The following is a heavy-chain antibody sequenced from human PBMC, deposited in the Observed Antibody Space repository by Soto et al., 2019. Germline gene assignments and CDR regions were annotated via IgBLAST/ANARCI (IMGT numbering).Heavy chain of an antibody. J-gene: IGHJ4*02. CDR2: MYSGGTT. V-gene: IGHV3-53*01. CDR3: ARATSDRAMVFDY. D-gene: IGHD5-18*01. Sequence: EVQLVESGGGLIQPGGSLRLSCAASGFTVSSNYMTWVRQAPGKGLEWVSVMYSGGTTYYADSVKGRFTISRDNSKNTLYLQMKSLRAEDTAVYHCARATSDRAMVFDYWGQGTLVTVSS. CDR1: GFTVSSNY.